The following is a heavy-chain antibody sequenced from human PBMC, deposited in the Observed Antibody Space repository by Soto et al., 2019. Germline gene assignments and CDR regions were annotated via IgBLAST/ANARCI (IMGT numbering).Heavy chain of an antibody. J-gene: IGHJ5*02. Sequence: ASVKVSCKTSGYTFSNYGITWVRQAPGQPLEWLGWISLYSDGTNHAQKFQGRVSMTTDTSTTTAYMELRSLRSDDTAVYYCARVVPGAEAWFGPWGQGTLVTVPS. CDR1: GYTFSNYG. CDR2: ISLYSDGT. D-gene: IGHD2-2*01. V-gene: IGHV1-18*01. CDR3: ARVVPGAEAWFGP.